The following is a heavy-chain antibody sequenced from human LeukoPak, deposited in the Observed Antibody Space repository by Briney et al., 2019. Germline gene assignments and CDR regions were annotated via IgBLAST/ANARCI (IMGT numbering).Heavy chain of an antibody. V-gene: IGHV4-59*01. Sequence: PSETLSLTRPFSGDSLRNYHWNWLRQPPCKGLEWIGYIYHSGNTNYNPSLKSRLTMSIDTSTNQFSLKLTSVSAADTAVYYCARATYGSGSYYVVNFDSWGQGNLVTVSS. J-gene: IGHJ4*02. CDR2: IYHSGNT. CDR3: ARATYGSGSYYVVNFDS. CDR1: GDSLRNYH. D-gene: IGHD3-10*01.